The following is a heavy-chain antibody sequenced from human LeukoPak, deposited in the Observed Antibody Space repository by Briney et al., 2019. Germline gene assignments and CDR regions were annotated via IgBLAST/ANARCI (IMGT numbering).Heavy chain of an antibody. V-gene: IGHV1-2*02. CDR3: ARGGYSYDIYYCYYMDV. D-gene: IGHD5-18*01. Sequence: ASVKVSCKASGYTFTGYYMHWVRQAPGQGLEWMGWINPNSGGTNYAQKFQGRVTMTRDTSISTAYMELSRLRSDDTAVYYCARGGYSYDIYYCYYMDVWGKGTTVTVSS. CDR1: GYTFTGYY. J-gene: IGHJ6*03. CDR2: INPNSGGT.